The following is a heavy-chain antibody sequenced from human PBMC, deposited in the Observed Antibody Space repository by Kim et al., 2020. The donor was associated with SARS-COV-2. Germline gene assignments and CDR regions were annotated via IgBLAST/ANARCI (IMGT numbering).Heavy chain of an antibody. V-gene: IGHV3-53*01. CDR2: IYSGGST. Sequence: GGSLRLSCAASGFTVSSNYMSWVRQAPGKGLEWVSVIYSGGSTYYADSVKGRFTISRDNSKNTLYLQMNSLRAEDTAVYYCASSDSSSWYVGYWGQGTLVTVSS. CDR3: ASSDSSSWYVGY. J-gene: IGHJ4*02. D-gene: IGHD6-13*01. CDR1: GFTVSSNY.